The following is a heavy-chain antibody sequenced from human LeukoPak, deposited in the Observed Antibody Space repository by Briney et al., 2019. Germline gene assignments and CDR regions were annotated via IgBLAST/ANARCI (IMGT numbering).Heavy chain of an antibody. Sequence: ASVKVSCKASGYTFTNYPMHWVRQAPGQRPEWMGWINAGNGNTKYSHKFQGRVTITRDTSASTAYMDLSSLRSEDMAVYYCAREAEREYVDYWGQGTVVTVSS. CDR3: AREAEREYVDY. J-gene: IGHJ4*02. CDR2: INAGNGNT. CDR1: GYTFTNYP. D-gene: IGHD2/OR15-2a*01. V-gene: IGHV1-3*03.